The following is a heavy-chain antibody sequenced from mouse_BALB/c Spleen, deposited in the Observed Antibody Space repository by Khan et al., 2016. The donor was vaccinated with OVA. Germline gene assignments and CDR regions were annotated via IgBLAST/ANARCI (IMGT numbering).Heavy chain of an antibody. CDR1: GYSITSDYA. CDR3: ASELGRYYALDY. CDR2: ISYSGST. Sequence: EVQLQESGPGLVKPSQSLSLTCTVTGYSITSDYAWNWFRQFPGNKLEWMGYISYSGSTTYNPSLTSRISITRDTSNDQFFLQLKSVTSEDTAQYYCASELGRYYALDYWGQGASVTVSS. D-gene: IGHD4-1*01. J-gene: IGHJ4*01. V-gene: IGHV3-2*02.